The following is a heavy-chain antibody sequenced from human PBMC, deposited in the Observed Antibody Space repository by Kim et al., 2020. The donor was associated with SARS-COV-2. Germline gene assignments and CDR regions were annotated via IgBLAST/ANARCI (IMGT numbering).Heavy chain of an antibody. CDR2: IYTSGST. J-gene: IGHJ6*02. Sequence: SETLSLTCTVSGGSISSGSYYWSWIRQPAGKGLEWIGRIYTSGSTNYNPSLKSRVTISVDTSKNQFSLKLSSVTAADTAVYYCARDRTNWKRAAGMDVWGQGTTVTVSS. D-gene: IGHD1-1*01. CDR3: ARDRTNWKRAAGMDV. V-gene: IGHV4-61*02. CDR1: GGSISSGSYY.